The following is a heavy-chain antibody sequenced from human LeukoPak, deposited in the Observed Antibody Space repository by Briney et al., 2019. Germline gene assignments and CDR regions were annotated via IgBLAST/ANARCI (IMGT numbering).Heavy chain of an antibody. D-gene: IGHD5-12*01. CDR2: ISYDGSNK. V-gene: IGHV3-30*04. CDR3: AREAPLRAGDY. Sequence: GRSLRLSCAASGFTFSSYAMHWVRQAPGKGLEGVAVISYDGSNKYYADSVKGRFTISRDNSKNTLYLQMNSLRAEDTAVYYCAREAPLRAGDYWGQGTLVTVSS. J-gene: IGHJ4*02. CDR1: GFTFSSYA.